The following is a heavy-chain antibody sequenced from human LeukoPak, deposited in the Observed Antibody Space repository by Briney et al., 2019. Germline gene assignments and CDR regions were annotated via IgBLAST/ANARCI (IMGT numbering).Heavy chain of an antibody. CDR2: ISGSGGST. J-gene: IGHJ5*02. CDR3: AHPTEYSSSWYGNWFDP. V-gene: IGHV3-23*01. D-gene: IGHD6-13*01. CDR1: GFTFSSYA. Sequence: GGSLRLACAASGFTFSSYAMSWVRQAPGKGLEWVSAISGSGGSTYYADSVKGRFTISRDNSKNTLYLQMNSLRAEDTAVYYCAHPTEYSSSWYGNWFDPWGQGTLVTVSS.